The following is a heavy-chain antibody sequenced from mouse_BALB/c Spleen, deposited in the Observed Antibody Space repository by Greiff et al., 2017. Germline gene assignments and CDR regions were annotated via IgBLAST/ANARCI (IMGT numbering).Heavy chain of an antibody. Sequence: EVHLVESGPSLVKPSQTLSLTCSVTGDSITSGYWNWIRKFPGNKLEYMGYISYSGSTYYNPSLKSRISITRDTSKNQYYLQLNAVTTEDTATYYCARDGGNHVFAYWGQGTLVTVSA. CDR1: GDSITSGY. D-gene: IGHD2-1*01. V-gene: IGHV3-8*02. J-gene: IGHJ3*01. CDR3: ARDGGNHVFAY. CDR2: ISYSGST.